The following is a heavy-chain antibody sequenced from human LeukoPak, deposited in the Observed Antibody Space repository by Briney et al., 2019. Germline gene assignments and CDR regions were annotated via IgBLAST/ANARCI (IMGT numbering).Heavy chain of an antibody. V-gene: IGHV4-59*01. CDR2: MHNSGSS. CDR3: ARSAEWLRNAFDI. D-gene: IGHD5-12*01. CDR1: GASISHFY. Sequence: PSGTLSLTCTVSGASISHFYLNWIRQPPGRGLEWLGYMHNSGSSKHNPSLKSRVTISIDTSKNQFSLQLTSVTAADTAIYYGARSAEWLRNAFDIWGQGTMVSVSS. J-gene: IGHJ3*02.